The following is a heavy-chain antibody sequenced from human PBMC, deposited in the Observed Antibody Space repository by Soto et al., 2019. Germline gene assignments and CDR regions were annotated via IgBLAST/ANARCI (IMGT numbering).Heavy chain of an antibody. CDR2: IYRTGST. CDR1: GGSFTSNNW. V-gene: IGHV4-4*02. CDR3: ASRDPGTSVDY. Sequence: SETLSLTCAVSGGSFTSNNWWTRVRQPPGQGLEWIGEIYRTGSTNYNPSLKSRVTISLDKSENQFSLKVTSLTAADTAVYYCASRDPGTSVDYWGQGXLVTVYS. D-gene: IGHD1-7*01. J-gene: IGHJ4*02.